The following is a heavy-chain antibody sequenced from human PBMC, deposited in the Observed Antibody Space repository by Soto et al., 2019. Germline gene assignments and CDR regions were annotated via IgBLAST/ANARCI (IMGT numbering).Heavy chain of an antibody. Sequence: QVQLVQSGAEVKKPGSSVKVSCKASGGTFSNYAFSWVRQVPGQGLEWMGGIIPIFETTNYAQKFQGRVTITADESTRTTYMELSSLSSEDTAVFFCARDMIPAAISYRYYAMDVWGQGTTVTVSS. CDR1: GGTFSNYA. V-gene: IGHV1-69*01. CDR3: ARDMIPAAISYRYYAMDV. J-gene: IGHJ6*02. D-gene: IGHD2-2*01. CDR2: IIPIFETT.